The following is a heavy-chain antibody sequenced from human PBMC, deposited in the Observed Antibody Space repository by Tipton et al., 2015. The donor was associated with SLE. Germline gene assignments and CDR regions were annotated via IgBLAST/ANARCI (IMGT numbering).Heavy chain of an antibody. CDR3: ARGWGSWPYYFDY. CDR2: INHSGST. V-gene: IGHV4-4*02. D-gene: IGHD6-13*01. J-gene: IGHJ4*02. CDR1: GGSISSSNW. Sequence: TLSLTCAVSGGSISSSNWWSWVRQPPGKGLEWIGEINHSGSTNYNPSLKSRVTISVDTSKNQFSLTLSSVTAADTAVYYCARGWGSWPYYFDYWGQGTLVTVSS.